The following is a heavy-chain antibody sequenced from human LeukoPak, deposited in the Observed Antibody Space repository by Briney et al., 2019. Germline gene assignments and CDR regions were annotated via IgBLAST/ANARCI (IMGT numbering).Heavy chain of an antibody. CDR1: PGYGFTSHW. D-gene: IGHD2-2*01. CDR2: IKQDGSEK. CDR3: ASLEIVVPAANEPVDY. V-gene: IGHV3-7*01. Sequence: AGGSLRLSCVTSPGYGFTSHWMNWVRQAPGRGLEWVANIKQDGSEKSYLDSVKGRFTISRDNAKSSLYLQMNDLRADDTAVYYCASLEIVVPAANEPVDYWGQGTLVTVSS. J-gene: IGHJ4*02.